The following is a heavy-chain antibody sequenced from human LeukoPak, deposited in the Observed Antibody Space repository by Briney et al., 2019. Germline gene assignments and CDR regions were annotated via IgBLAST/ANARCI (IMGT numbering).Heavy chain of an antibody. CDR2: INHGGST. D-gene: IGHD1-26*01. CDR1: GGSFSGDF. Sequence: PSETLSLTCAVYGGSFSGDFWSWIRQSPGKGLEWIGEINHGGSTTYNPSLQSRVTISVDTSKNQFSLKLSSVTAADTAVYYCARDSGATTLGYWGQGTLVTVSS. J-gene: IGHJ4*02. CDR3: ARDSGATTLGY. V-gene: IGHV4-34*01.